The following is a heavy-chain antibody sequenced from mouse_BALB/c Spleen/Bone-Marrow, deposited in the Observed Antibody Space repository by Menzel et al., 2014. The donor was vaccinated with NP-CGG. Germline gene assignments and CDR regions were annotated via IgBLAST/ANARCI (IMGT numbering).Heavy chain of an antibody. CDR2: IDPSDSYT. V-gene: IGHV1S127*01. Sequence: QVQLQQPGAELVKPGASVKMSCKASDYTFTSYWMHWGKQRPGQGLEWIGVIDPSDSYTSYNQKFKGKATLTVDTSSSTAYMQLSSLTSEDSAVYYCTREITTGHAMDYWGQGTSVTVSS. CDR1: DYTFTSYW. D-gene: IGHD2-4*01. J-gene: IGHJ4*01. CDR3: TREITTGHAMDY.